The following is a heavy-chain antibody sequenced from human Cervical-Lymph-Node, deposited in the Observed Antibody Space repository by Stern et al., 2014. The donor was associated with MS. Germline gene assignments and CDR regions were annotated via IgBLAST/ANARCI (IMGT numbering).Heavy chain of an antibody. Sequence: QVQLLQPGAEVKKPGASVPASCAASGSTFTSYYIHWVRQAPGHGLEWMGIINPSGGSTTYAQKFEGRVSMTRDTSTSTLCMELSSLRSEDTAVYYCARGARYFDYWGQGTLVTVSS. V-gene: IGHV1-46*03. CDR3: ARGARYFDY. CDR1: GSTFTSYY. CDR2: INPSGGST. J-gene: IGHJ4*02.